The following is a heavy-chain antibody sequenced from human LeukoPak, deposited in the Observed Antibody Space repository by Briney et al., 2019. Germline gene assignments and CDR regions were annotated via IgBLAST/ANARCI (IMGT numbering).Heavy chain of an antibody. Sequence: SETLSLTCTVSGGSISGYYRSWIRQPPGKGLEWIGDIYYIGSTNYNPSLKSRVTISVDTSRNQFSLNLSSVTAADTAVYYCARDRRFNGMDVWGQGTTVTVSS. CDR2: IYYIGST. D-gene: IGHD3-3*01. CDR3: ARDRRFNGMDV. J-gene: IGHJ6*02. V-gene: IGHV4-59*01. CDR1: GGSISGYY.